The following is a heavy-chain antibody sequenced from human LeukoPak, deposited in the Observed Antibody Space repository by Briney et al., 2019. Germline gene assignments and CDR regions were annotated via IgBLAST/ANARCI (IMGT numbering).Heavy chain of an antibody. D-gene: IGHD3-22*01. CDR2: IYTSGST. CDR3: ARSGDYYDSSGYAFDI. Sequence: PSETLSLTCTVSGGSISSYYWSWIRQPAGKGLEWIGRIYTSGSTNYNPSLKSRVTMSVDTSKNQFSLKLSSVTAADTAVYYCARSGDYYDSSGYAFDIWGQGTMVTVSS. V-gene: IGHV4-4*07. CDR1: GGSISSYY. J-gene: IGHJ3*02.